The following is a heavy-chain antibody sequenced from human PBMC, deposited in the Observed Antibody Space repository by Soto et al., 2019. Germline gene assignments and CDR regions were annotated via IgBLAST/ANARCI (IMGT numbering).Heavy chain of an antibody. D-gene: IGHD3-9*01. J-gene: IGHJ3*02. Sequence: SQTLSLTCAISGDSCSSNSAAWDWIRQAPSRGLEWLGRAYYRSKWYNDYAVSVKSRITINPDTSKNQFSLQLNSVTPEDTAVYYCARFPSDYDILTGYASPARDDAFDIWGQGTMVPVSS. CDR3: ARFPSDYDILTGYASPARDDAFDI. V-gene: IGHV6-1*01. CDR2: AYYRSKWYN. CDR1: GDSCSSNSAA.